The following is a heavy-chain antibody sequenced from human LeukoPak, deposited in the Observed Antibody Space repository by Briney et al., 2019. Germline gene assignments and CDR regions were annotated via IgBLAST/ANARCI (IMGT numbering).Heavy chain of an antibody. Sequence: GASVKVSCKASGGTFSSYAISWVRQAPGQGLEWMGRIIPILGIANYAQKFQGRVTITADKSTSTAYMELSSLRSEDAAVYYCAREDPRDGYTNWGQGTLVTVSS. CDR3: AREDPRDGYTN. CDR2: IIPILGIA. D-gene: IGHD5-24*01. J-gene: IGHJ4*02. CDR1: GGTFSSYA. V-gene: IGHV1-69*04.